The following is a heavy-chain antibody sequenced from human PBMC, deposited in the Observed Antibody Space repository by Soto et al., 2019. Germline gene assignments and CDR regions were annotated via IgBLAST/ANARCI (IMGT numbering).Heavy chain of an antibody. CDR3: AKDGRPGITMVRGVITYYFDY. CDR2: ISGSGGST. J-gene: IGHJ4*02. D-gene: IGHD3-10*01. Sequence: GGSLRLSCAASGFTFSSYAMSWVRQAPGKGLEWVSAISGSGGSTYYADSVKGRFTISRDNSKNTLNLQMNSLRAEDTAVYYCAKDGRPGITMVRGVITYYFDYWGQGTLVTVSS. V-gene: IGHV3-23*01. CDR1: GFTFSSYA.